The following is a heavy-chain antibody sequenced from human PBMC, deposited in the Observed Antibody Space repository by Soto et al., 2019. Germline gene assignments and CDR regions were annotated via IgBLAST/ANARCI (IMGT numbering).Heavy chain of an antibody. CDR2: ISYDGSNK. Sequence: GGSLRLSCAASGFTFSSYGMHWVRQAPGKGLEWVAVISYDGSNKYYADSVKGRFTISRDNSKNTLYLQMNSLRAEDTAVYYCAKDVRGVICNYYYYGMDVWGQGTTVTVSS. J-gene: IGHJ6*02. CDR1: GFTFSSYG. CDR3: AKDVRGVICNYYYYGMDV. V-gene: IGHV3-30*18. D-gene: IGHD3-10*02.